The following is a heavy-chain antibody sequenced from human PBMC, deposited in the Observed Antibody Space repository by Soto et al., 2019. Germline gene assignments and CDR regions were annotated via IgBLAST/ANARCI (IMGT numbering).Heavy chain of an antibody. CDR2: INHSGST. Sequence: SETLSLTGAVYGGSFSGYYCSWIRQPPWKGLEWIGEINHSGSTNYNPSLKSRVTISVDTSKNQFSLKLSSVTAADTAVYYCARALFYGRWLQLRSRYFDYVGQGTLVTVSS. D-gene: IGHD5-12*01. J-gene: IGHJ4*02. CDR1: GGSFSGYY. CDR3: ARALFYGRWLQLRSRYFDY. V-gene: IGHV4-34*01.